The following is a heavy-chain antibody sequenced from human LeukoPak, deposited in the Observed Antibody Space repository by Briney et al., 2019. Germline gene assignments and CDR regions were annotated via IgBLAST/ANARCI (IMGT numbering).Heavy chain of an antibody. D-gene: IGHD6-13*01. CDR3: ARAPHSSSWYWFDP. CDR1: GDTVSSSSAS. V-gene: IGHV6-1*01. Sequence: SQTLSLTCAISGDTVSSSSASWNWIRQSPSRGLEWLGRTYCRSKWYSDYAVALRGRVTINPDTSKNQISLHLNSLTPEDTAVYYCARAPHSSSWYWFDPWGQGTLVTVSS. CDR2: TYCRSKWYS. J-gene: IGHJ5*02.